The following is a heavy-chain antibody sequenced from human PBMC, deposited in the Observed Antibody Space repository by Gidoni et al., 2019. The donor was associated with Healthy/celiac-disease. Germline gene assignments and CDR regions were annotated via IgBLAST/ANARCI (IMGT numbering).Heavy chain of an antibody. J-gene: IGHJ4*02. CDR1: GFTFSSYG. CDR3: ARGGAYYYDSSGYYYEDYYFDY. V-gene: IGHV3-33*01. Sequence: QVQLAESGGGVVQPGRSRRRSCAASGFTFSSYGMHGVRQAPGKGLEWVAVIWYDGSNKYYADSVKGRFTISRDNSKNTLYLQMNSLRAEDTAVYYCARGGAYYYDSSGYYYEDYYFDYWGQGTLVTVSS. D-gene: IGHD3-22*01. CDR2: IWYDGSNK.